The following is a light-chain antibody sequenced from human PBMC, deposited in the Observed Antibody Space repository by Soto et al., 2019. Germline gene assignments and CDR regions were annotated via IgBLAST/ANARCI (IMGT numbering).Light chain of an antibody. Sequence: ATQMTQSPSSLSASVGDRVTISCRASQGISNYLAWYQQRPGKAPKLLIFGASTLQSGVPSRFTGSGSGTDFTLTITSLQPEDFATYYCLQVNSFPLSFGGGTKVDIK. CDR3: LQVNSFPLS. V-gene: IGKV1-13*02. CDR1: QGISNY. J-gene: IGKJ4*01. CDR2: GAS.